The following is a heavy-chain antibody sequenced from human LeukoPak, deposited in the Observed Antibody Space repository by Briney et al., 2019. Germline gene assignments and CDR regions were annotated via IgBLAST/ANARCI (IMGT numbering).Heavy chain of an antibody. CDR3: ARVRSGLLVLREYSGYGSLDY. V-gene: IGHV4-34*01. Sequence: SETLSLTCAVYGGSFSGYYWSWTRQPPGKGLEWIGEINHSGSTNYNPSLKSRVTISVDTSKNQFSLKLSSVTAADTAVYYCARVRSGLLVLREYSGYGSLDYWGQGTLVTVSS. CDR1: GGSFSGYY. D-gene: IGHD5-12*01. CDR2: INHSGST. J-gene: IGHJ4*02.